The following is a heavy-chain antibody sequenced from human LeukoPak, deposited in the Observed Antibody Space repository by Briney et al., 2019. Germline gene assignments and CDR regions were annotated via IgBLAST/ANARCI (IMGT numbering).Heavy chain of an antibody. J-gene: IGHJ6*02. D-gene: IGHD1-26*01. Sequence: GGSLRLSCAASGFTVSSNYMSWVRQAPGKGLEWVSVIYSGGNAYYADSVKGRFSISRDNSKNTLHLQMNSLRAEDTAVYYCARDVVGATGDYYGMDVWGQGTTVTVSS. CDR2: IYSGGNA. CDR1: GFTVSSNY. CDR3: ARDVVGATGDYYGMDV. V-gene: IGHV3-66*01.